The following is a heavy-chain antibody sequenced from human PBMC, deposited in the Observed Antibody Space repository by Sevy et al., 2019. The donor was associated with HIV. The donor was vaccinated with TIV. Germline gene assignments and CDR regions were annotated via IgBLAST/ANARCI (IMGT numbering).Heavy chain of an antibody. D-gene: IGHD7-27*01. Sequence: GGSLRLSCAASGFTFSHHNMNWVRQAPGKGLEWISYISKSGSTKYLADSVRGRFTISRDNARNTLFLEMHGLTDEDTAVYYCAREENRELGTIPLDSWGRGIQVTVSS. J-gene: IGHJ4*02. CDR3: AREENRELGTIPLDS. CDR2: ISKSGSTK. V-gene: IGHV3-48*02. CDR1: GFTFSHHN.